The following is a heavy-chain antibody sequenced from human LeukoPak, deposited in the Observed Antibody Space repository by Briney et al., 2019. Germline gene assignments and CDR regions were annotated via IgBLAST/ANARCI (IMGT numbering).Heavy chain of an antibody. CDR1: GFTFNNYA. CDR3: PARGSAWYSNY. Sequence: WRSLRLSCAAAGFTFNNYAVSGGRQAPGKGVGRGSGISSSGGSTYYADSVKGGFTISTDNSKNTLFRQTHSLTADATCIYRSPARGSAWYSNYWGQGTLVTVSS. V-gene: IGHV3-23*01. D-gene: IGHD1-26*01. J-gene: IGHJ4*02. CDR2: ISSSGGST.